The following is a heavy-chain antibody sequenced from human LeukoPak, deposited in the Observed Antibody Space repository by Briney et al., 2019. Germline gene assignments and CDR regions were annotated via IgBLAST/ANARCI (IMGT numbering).Heavy chain of an antibody. CDR1: GGSSSGYY. D-gene: IGHD6-19*01. Sequence: PSETLSLTCAVYGGSSSGYYWSWIRQPPGKGLEWIGEINHSGSTNYNPSLKSRVTISVDTSKNQFSLKLSSVTAADTAVYYCARQRVAVAGNYYYYYYMDVWGKGTAVTVSS. J-gene: IGHJ6*03. CDR3: ARQRVAVAGNYYYYYYMDV. V-gene: IGHV4-34*01. CDR2: INHSGST.